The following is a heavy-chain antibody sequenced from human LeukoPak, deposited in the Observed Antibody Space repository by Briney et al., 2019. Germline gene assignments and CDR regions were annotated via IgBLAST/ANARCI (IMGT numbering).Heavy chain of an antibody. Sequence: SGPTLVNPTQTLTLTCTFSGFSLSTSGMCVSWIRQPPGKALEWLARIDCDDDKYYSTSLKTRLTISKDTSKNQVVLTMTNMDPVDTATYYCARSSTVTTRGYYYYGMDVWGQGTTVTVSS. J-gene: IGHJ6*02. CDR3: ARSSTVTTRGYYYYGMDV. CDR1: GFSLSTSGMC. V-gene: IGHV2-70*11. CDR2: IDCDDDK. D-gene: IGHD4-17*01.